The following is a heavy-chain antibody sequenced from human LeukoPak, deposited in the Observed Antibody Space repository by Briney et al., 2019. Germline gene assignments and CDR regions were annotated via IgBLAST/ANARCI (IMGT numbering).Heavy chain of an antibody. D-gene: IGHD3-3*01. Sequence: PSETLSLTCAVYAESFSGYYWTWIRQPPGKGLEWIGEIIDTGSTKYNSSLKSRVTISVDTSKNEFSLNLTSVTAADTAVYYCARGLASGYPPIPFDYWGQGTLVTVSS. J-gene: IGHJ4*02. CDR2: IIDTGST. CDR3: ARGLASGYPPIPFDY. CDR1: AESFSGYY. V-gene: IGHV4-34*12.